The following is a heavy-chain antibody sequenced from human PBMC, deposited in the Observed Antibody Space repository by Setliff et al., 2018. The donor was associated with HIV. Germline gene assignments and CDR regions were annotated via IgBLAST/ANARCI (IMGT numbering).Heavy chain of an antibody. CDR2: ILDGRVI. J-gene: IGHJ5*02. V-gene: IGHV4-39*01. CDR3: ARPHSGRGGGAYFDP. CDR1: GDSITSGHFY. Sequence: PSETLSLTCTVSGDSITSGHFYWGWIRQAPGKGLEWIGNILDGRVIFFNPSLRGRVTISVDASKNQVSLNLRSVTAADSAVYHCARPHSGRGGGAYFDPWGQGILVTAPQ. D-gene: IGHD6-19*01.